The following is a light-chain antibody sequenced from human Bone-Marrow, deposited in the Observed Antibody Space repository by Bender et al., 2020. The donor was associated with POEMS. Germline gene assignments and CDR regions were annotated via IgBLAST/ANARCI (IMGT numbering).Light chain of an antibody. V-gene: IGLV2-14*03. CDR3: SSFTTSSTWV. CDR2: DVS. Sequence: QSALTQPASVSGSPGQSITISCTGTSGDFGNYNYVSWYQHHPGKAPKLLIFDVSDRPSGVSYRFSGSKSGNTASLTISGLQAEDEADYYCSSFTTSSTWVFGGGTKVTVL. J-gene: IGLJ3*02. CDR1: SGDFGNYNY.